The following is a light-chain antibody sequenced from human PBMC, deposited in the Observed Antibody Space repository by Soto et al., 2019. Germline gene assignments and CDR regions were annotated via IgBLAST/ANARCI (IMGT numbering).Light chain of an antibody. J-gene: IGKJ3*01. CDR1: QGISSY. V-gene: IGKV1-8*01. CDR3: QQYYNYPLT. CDR2: AAS. Sequence: AIRMTQSPSSFSASTGDRVTITCRASQGISSYLAWYQQKPGKAPKLLIYAASTLQSGVPSRFSGSGSGTDFTLTISCLQSEDFATYYCQQYYNYPLTIGPGTKVDIK.